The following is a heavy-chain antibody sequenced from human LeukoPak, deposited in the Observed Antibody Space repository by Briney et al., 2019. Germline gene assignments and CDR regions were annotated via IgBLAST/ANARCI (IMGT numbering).Heavy chain of an antibody. D-gene: IGHD6-13*01. Sequence: ASVKVSCRASGYTFTSYDINWVRQATGHGLEWMGWTNPNSGYTGFAQKFQGRVTMARNTAIDTAYMEMSGLTSEDTAVYYCARGNRLYTSSWSSLAFDIWGQGTMVAVSS. J-gene: IGHJ3*02. CDR3: ARGNRLYTSSWSSLAFDI. CDR2: TNPNSGYT. CDR1: GYTFTSYD. V-gene: IGHV1-8*01.